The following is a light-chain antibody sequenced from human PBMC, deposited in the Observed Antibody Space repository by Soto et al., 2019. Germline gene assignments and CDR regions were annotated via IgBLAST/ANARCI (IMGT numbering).Light chain of an antibody. J-gene: IGKJ4*02. CDR2: WAS. CDR3: QQYYSSPLT. CDR1: QSVLYSSNNKNY. V-gene: IGKV4-1*01. Sequence: DIVMTQSPDSLAVSLGERATINCKSSQSVLYSSNNKNYLAWYQQKPGQPPKLLIYWASTREFVVPDRFSGSGSGTDFTLTIDSLQAEDVAVYYCQQYYSSPLTFGGGTKVEIK.